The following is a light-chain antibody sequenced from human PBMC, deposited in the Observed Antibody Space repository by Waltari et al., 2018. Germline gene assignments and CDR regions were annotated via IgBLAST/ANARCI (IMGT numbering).Light chain of an antibody. CDR1: QNITNNY. V-gene: IGKV3-20*01. CDR2: DSS. J-gene: IGKJ4*01. Sequence: EVILTQSPDTLSLSPGARATLSCRASQNITNNYLAWYQQKPGLAPRLLIYDSSSMATGVPDRFSGSGSGTDFTLTIGRLEPEDYAVYYCQQYENSPLTFGGGTQVETK. CDR3: QQYENSPLT.